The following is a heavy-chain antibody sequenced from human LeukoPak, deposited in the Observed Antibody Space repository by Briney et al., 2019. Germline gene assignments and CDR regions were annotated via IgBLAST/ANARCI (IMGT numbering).Heavy chain of an antibody. CDR3: ARGEVYYDFWSGYSHPYSDY. D-gene: IGHD3-3*01. Sequence: HRASVKVSCKASGYTFTSYGISWVRQAPGQGLEWMGWISAYNGNTNYAQKLQGRVTMTTDTSTSTAYMELRSLRSDNTAVYYCARGEVYYDFWSGYSHPYSDYWGQGTLVTVSS. CDR1: GYTFTSYG. CDR2: ISAYNGNT. V-gene: IGHV1-18*01. J-gene: IGHJ4*02.